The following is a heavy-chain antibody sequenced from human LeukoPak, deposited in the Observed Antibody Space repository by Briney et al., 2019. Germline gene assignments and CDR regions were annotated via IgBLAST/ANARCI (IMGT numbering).Heavy chain of an antibody. CDR2: ISYDGSNK. CDR1: GFTFSSYG. V-gene: IGHV3-30*03. J-gene: IGHJ4*02. CDR3: AVSGSYLFDY. D-gene: IGHD1-26*01. Sequence: GGSLRLSCAASGFTFSSYGMHWVRQAPGKGLEWVAVISYDGSNKYYADSVKGRFTISRDNSKNTLYVEMNSLRAEDTAVYYCAVSGSYLFDYWGQGTLVTVSS.